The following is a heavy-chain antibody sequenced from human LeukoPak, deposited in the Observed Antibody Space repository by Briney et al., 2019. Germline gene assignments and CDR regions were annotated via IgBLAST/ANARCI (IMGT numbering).Heavy chain of an antibody. D-gene: IGHD3-9*01. Sequence: PSGTLSLTCAVSGGSISSSNWWSWVRQPPGKGLEWIGEIYHSGSTNYNPSLKSRVTISVDTSKNQFSLKLSSVTAADTAVYYCARGPQTLRYFDWLQPYHFDYWGQGTLVTVSS. CDR2: IYHSGST. CDR3: ARGPQTLRYFDWLQPYHFDY. V-gene: IGHV4-4*02. J-gene: IGHJ4*02. CDR1: GGSISSSNW.